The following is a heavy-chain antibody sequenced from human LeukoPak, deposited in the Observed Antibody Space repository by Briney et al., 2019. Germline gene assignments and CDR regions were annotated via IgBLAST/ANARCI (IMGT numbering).Heavy chain of an antibody. J-gene: IGHJ4*02. D-gene: IGHD4/OR15-4a*01. Sequence: GASVKVSCKASGYTFSSYGISWVRQAPGQGLEWMGWISAYNGNTNYAQKFQGRVTMTTDTSTYTAYMELRSLGSDDTAVYCCARDKIYGGLSSDYWGQGTLVTVSS. CDR1: GYTFSSYG. CDR2: ISAYNGNT. CDR3: ARDKIYGGLSSDY. V-gene: IGHV1-18*01.